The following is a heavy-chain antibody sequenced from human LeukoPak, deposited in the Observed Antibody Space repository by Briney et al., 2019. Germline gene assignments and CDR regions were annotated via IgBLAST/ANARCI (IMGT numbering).Heavy chain of an antibody. Sequence: GGSLRLSCAASEFTFSSYSMNWVRQALGKGLEWVSSISSSSSYIYYADSVKGRFTISRDNAKNSLYLQMNSLRAEDTAVYYCARVGGGYPGWWGQGTLVTVSS. CDR1: EFTFSSYS. CDR3: ARVGGGYPGW. CDR2: ISSSSSYI. V-gene: IGHV3-21*01. J-gene: IGHJ4*02. D-gene: IGHD3-22*01.